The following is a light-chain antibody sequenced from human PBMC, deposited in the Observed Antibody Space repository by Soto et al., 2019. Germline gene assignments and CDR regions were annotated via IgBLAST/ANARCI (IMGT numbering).Light chain of an antibody. J-gene: IGKJ2*01. CDR1: QSVSSNY. CDR2: GAS. CDR3: QQSDRFPYT. V-gene: IGKV3-20*01. Sequence: DIVLTQSPGTLSLSAGERGTLSCRASQSVSSNYLAWYQQKPGQAPRLLIYGASSRATGIPDRFSGSGSGTDFTLTITGLEPEESAVYYCQQSDRFPYTFGQGTKLEIK.